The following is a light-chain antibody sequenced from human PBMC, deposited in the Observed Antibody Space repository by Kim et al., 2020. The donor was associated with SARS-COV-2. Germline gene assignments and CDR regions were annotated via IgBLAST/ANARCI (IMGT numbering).Light chain of an antibody. CDR2: EDN. CDR3: QSYDSSLWV. CDR1: SGSIASNY. V-gene: IGLV6-57*03. J-gene: IGLJ3*02. Sequence: GKTVTISCTRSSGSIASNYVQGYQQRPGSAPTAVIYEDNQRPSGVPDRFSGSIDSSSNSASLTISGLKTEDEADYYCQSYDSSLWVFGGGTQLTVL.